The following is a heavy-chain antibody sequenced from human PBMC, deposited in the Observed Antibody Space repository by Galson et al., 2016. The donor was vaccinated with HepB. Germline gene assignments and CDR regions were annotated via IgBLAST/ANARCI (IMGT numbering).Heavy chain of an antibody. CDR3: AREPRGYSYGYYFDY. J-gene: IGHJ4*02. V-gene: IGHV4-34*01. CDR2: INHGGSA. CDR1: GGSFSGYY. Sequence: LSLTCAVYGGSFSGYYWSWIRQPPGKGLEWIGEINHGGSANFNPPLKTRVTISVDTSKNQFSLKLSSVTAADTAVYYCAREPRGYSYGYYFDYWGQGTLVTVSS. D-gene: IGHD5-18*01.